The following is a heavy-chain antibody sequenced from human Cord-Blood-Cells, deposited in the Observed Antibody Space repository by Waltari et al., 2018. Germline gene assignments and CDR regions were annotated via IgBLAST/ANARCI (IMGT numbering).Heavy chain of an antibody. CDR2: TYYRSKWYN. J-gene: IGHJ6*02. D-gene: IGHD6-6*01. V-gene: IGHV6-1*01. CDR1: GDSVSSNSAA. Sequence: QVQLQQSGPGLVKHSQTLSLTCSIPGDSVSSNSAAWNWIRQSPSRGLEWMGRTYYRSKWYNEYAASWKSRRTINPDTSKNQSALQLNSVGPVDTAVYYCARDSPTYSSSFDYYYYYGRDVGGQGTTVTVSS. CDR3: ARDSPTYSSSFDYYYYYGRDV.